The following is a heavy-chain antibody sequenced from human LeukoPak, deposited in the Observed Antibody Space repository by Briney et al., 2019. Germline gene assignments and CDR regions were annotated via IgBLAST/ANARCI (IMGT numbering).Heavy chain of an antibody. Sequence: SGPTLVNPTQTLTLTCTFSGFSLSTSGMCVNWIRQPPGKALEGLALIYWDDDKRYSPSLKSRLTITKDTSKNQVVLTMTNMDPVDTATYYCAHSLRITMVRGVINWFDPWGQGTLVTVSS. CDR3: AHSLRITMVRGVINWFDP. CDR1: GFSLSTSGMC. V-gene: IGHV2-5*08. J-gene: IGHJ5*02. D-gene: IGHD3-10*01. CDR2: IYWDDDK.